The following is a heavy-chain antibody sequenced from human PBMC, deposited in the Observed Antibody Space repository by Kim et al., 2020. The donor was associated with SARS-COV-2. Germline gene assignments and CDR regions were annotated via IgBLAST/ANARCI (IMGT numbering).Heavy chain of an antibody. CDR2: ISYDGSNK. CDR1: GFTFSSYG. V-gene: IGHV3-30*18. CDR3: AKDRVTMVRGVDAFDI. J-gene: IGHJ3*02. D-gene: IGHD3-10*01. Sequence: GGYLRLSCAASGFTFSSYGMHWVRQAPGKGLEWVAVISYDGSNKYYADSVKGRFTISRDNSKNTLYLQMNTLRPEDTAVYYCAKDRVTMVRGVDAFDIWGQGTMVTVSS.